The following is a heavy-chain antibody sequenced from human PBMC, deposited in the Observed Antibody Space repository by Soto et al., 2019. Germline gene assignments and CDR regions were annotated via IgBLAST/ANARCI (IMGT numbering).Heavy chain of an antibody. J-gene: IGHJ4*02. D-gene: IGHD3-10*01. CDR1: GGTFSSYA. Sequence: QVQLVQSGAEVKKPGSSVKVSCKASGGTFSSYAISWVRQAPGQGLEWMGGIIPIFGTANYAQKFQGRVTITADESTSTAYMELRSLRSEDTAVYYCAREAVTMVRGVILKTYYFDYGGQGPLVTVSS. V-gene: IGHV1-69*01. CDR2: IIPIFGTA. CDR3: AREAVTMVRGVILKTYYFDY.